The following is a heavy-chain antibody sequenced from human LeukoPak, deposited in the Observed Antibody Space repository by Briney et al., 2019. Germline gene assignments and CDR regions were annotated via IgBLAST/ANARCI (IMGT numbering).Heavy chain of an antibody. CDR1: GFIFNNYA. D-gene: IGHD6-19*01. V-gene: IGHV3-9*01. J-gene: IGHJ4*02. CDR3: AKDNRRHYTSGPNPDSLH. Sequence: GRSLRLSCAGSGFIFNNYAMHWVRHPPGKGLEWVSGISWNSGTIDYADSVRGRFTISRDNAKNSLYLQMDSLRVEDTAFYYCAKDNRRHYTSGPNPDSLHWGQGALVTVSS. CDR2: ISWNSGTI.